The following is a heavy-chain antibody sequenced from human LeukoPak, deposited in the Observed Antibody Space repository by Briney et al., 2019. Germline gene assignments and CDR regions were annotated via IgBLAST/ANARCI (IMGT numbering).Heavy chain of an antibody. CDR3: ASDIAGTSGDY. Sequence: GGSLRLSCSASGFSFSDYYMRWIRQAPGKGLEWISYITSSGTAIYYADSVRGRFTISRDNVKNSLYLQMGSLRDEDTAVYYCASDIAGTSGDYWGQGTLVSVSS. CDR1: GFSFSDYY. CDR2: ITSSGTAI. J-gene: IGHJ4*02. D-gene: IGHD1-20*01. V-gene: IGHV3-11*01.